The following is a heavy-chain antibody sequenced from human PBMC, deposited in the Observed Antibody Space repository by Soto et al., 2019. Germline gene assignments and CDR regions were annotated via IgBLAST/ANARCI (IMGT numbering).Heavy chain of an antibody. CDR1: GDSVSRGHYF. V-gene: IGHV4-61*01. Sequence: PSETLSLTCTVSGDSVSRGHYFWSWLRQPPGKGLEWIGYIYYSGSTTYNPSLKGRVTISMDTSENQFSLNLTSVTATDTAVYYCATWVYSSGWYDYFDSWGQGVLVTVS. CDR2: IYYSGST. J-gene: IGHJ4*02. CDR3: ATWVYSSGWYDYFDS. D-gene: IGHD6-19*01.